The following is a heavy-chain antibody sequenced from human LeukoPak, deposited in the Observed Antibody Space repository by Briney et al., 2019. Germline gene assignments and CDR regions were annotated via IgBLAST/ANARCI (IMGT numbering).Heavy chain of an antibody. V-gene: IGHV4-59*01. D-gene: IGHD5-18*01. J-gene: IGHJ6*02. CDR3: ARDSRGTWIQLGLGCGMDV. Sequence: SETLSLTCTVSGGSISSYYWSWIRQPPGKGLEWIGYIYYSGSTNYNPSLKSRVTISVDTSKNQFSLKLSSVTAADTAVYYCARDSRGTWIQLGLGCGMDVWGQGTTVTVSS. CDR2: IYYSGST. CDR1: GGSISSYY.